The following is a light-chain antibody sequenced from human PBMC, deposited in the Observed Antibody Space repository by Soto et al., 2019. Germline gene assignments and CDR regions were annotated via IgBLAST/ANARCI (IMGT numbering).Light chain of an antibody. J-gene: IGKJ1*01. CDR1: QTISSW. CDR2: EAS. V-gene: IGKV1-5*01. CDR3: QQYYSDWT. Sequence: DIQMTQSPSTLSGSVGDRVTITCRASQTISSWLAWYQQKPGTAPKLLIYEASNLESGVPSRFSGSGSGTEFTLTISSLQPDDFATYYCQQYYSDWTFGQGTKVDI.